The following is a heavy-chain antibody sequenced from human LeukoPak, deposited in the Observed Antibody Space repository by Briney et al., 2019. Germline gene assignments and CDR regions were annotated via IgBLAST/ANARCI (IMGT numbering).Heavy chain of an antibody. CDR2: ISYDGSNK. CDR3: ARDFYYYGSGRSHYYYYYYMDV. CDR1: GFTFSSYA. D-gene: IGHD3-10*01. V-gene: IGHV3-30*04. J-gene: IGHJ6*03. Sequence: SGGSLRLSCAASGFTFSSYAMHWVRQAPGKGLEWVAVISYDGSNKCYADSVKGRFTISRDNSKNTLYLQMNSLRAEDTAVYYCARDFYYYGSGRSHYYYYYYMDVWGKGTTVTVSS.